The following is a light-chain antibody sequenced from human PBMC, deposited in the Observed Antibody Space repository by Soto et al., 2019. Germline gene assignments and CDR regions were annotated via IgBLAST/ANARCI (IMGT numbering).Light chain of an antibody. CDR2: KAS. V-gene: IGKV1-5*03. CDR1: QSISSW. CDR3: QQYNIYSPGYT. J-gene: IGKJ2*01. Sequence: DIQMTQSPSTLSASVGDRVTITCRASQSISSWLAWYQQKPGKAPKLLIYKASSLESGVPSRFRGSGAGTEFTLTISSLQPDDFATYYCQQYNIYSPGYTFGQRTKLEIK.